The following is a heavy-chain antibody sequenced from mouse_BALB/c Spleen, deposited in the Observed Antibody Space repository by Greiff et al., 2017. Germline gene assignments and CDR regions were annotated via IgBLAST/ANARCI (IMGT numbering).Heavy chain of an antibody. D-gene: IGHD1-1*01. CDR2: ISSGGST. V-gene: IGHV5-6-5*01. CDR3: ANYYGSSHWYFDV. J-gene: IGHJ1*01. CDR1: GFTFSSHA. Sequence: EVKLMESGGGLVKPGGSLKLSCAASGFTFSSHAMSWVRQTPEKRLEWVASISSGGSTYYPDSVKGRFTISRDNARNILYLQMSSLRSEDTAMYYCANYYGSSHWYFDVWGAGTTVTVSS.